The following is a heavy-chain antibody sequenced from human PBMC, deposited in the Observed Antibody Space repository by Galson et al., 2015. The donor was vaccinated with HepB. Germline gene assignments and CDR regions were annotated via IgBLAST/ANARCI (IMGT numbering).Heavy chain of an antibody. D-gene: IGHD2-15*01. CDR1: GGSISSYY. CDR3: AREKEGGAFDI. CDR2: IYYSGST. Sequence: ETLSLTCTVSGGSISSYYWSWIRQPPGKGLEWIGYIYYSGSTNYNPSLKSRVTISVDTSKNQFSLKLSTVTAADTAVYYCAREKEGGAFDIWGQGTMVTVSS. J-gene: IGHJ3*02. V-gene: IGHV4-59*01.